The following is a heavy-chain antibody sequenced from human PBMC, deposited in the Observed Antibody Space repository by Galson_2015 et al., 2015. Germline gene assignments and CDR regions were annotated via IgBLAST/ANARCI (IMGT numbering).Heavy chain of an antibody. Sequence: SLRLSCAASGFTFSSYGMHWVRQAPGKGLEWVAVIWYDGSNKYYADSVKGRFTISRDNSKNTLYLQMNSLRAEDTAVYYCARECWSGYCSGGSCSFLDYWGQGTLVTVSS. CDR3: ARECWSGYCSGGSCSFLDY. CDR2: IWYDGSNK. D-gene: IGHD2-15*01. V-gene: IGHV3-33*01. J-gene: IGHJ4*02. CDR1: GFTFSSYG.